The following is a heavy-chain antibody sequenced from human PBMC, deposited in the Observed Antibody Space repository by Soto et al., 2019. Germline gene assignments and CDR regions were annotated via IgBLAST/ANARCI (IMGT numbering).Heavy chain of an antibody. V-gene: IGHV1-69*12. Sequence: QVQLVQSGAEVKQPGSSVKVSCKASGGTFSSYAISWVRQAPGQGLEWMGGFIPIFGAADYAQNFQGRVTIAADESTSTAYMELSSLRSEDTAVYYCASPPDNYYYNGMDFWGQGTTVTVSS. CDR2: FIPIFGAA. CDR3: ASPPDNYYYNGMDF. CDR1: GGTFSSYA. J-gene: IGHJ6*02.